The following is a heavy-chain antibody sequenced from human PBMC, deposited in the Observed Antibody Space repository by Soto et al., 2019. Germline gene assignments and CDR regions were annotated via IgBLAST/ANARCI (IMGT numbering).Heavy chain of an antibody. CDR2: IYYDGST. V-gene: IGHV4-39*02. D-gene: IGHD3-10*01. CDR1: GGSITTSSYN. J-gene: IGHJ3*01. Sequence: QLQLQESGPGLVKPSETLSLTCSVSGGSITTSSYNWDWIRQPPGKGLEWIGTIYYDGSTSYNPSLTSQVTISVDTSKNHFARKVNSVTAADTAVYYCARFYGNAFDVWGRGTVVTVSS. CDR3: ARFYGNAFDV.